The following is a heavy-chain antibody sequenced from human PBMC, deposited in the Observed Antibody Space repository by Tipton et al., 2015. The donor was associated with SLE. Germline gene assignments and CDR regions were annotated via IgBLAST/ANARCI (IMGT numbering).Heavy chain of an antibody. Sequence: GSLRLSCAASGYTFSPYAMSWVRQAPGKGLEWVSNISGDGGSTYYADSVKGRFTISRDNAKKSLYLQMNSLRAEDTAVYYCARDKGPVEMATIFAFDIWGQGTMVTVSS. CDR3: ARDKGPVEMATIFAFDI. CDR1: GYTFSPYA. CDR2: ISGDGGST. J-gene: IGHJ3*02. V-gene: IGHV3-23*01. D-gene: IGHD5-24*01.